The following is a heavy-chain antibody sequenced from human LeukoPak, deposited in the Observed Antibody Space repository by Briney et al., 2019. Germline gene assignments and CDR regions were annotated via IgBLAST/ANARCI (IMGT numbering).Heavy chain of an antibody. CDR1: GGSISSYY. CDR3: ARGGSSSWYGGYFDY. D-gene: IGHD6-13*01. CDR2: IYYSGST. J-gene: IGHJ4*02. Sequence: PSETLSLTCTVSGGSISSYYWSWIRQPPGKGLEWIGYIYYSGSTNYNPSLKSRVTISVDTSKNQFSLKLSSVTAADTAVYYCARGGSSSWYGGYFDYWGQGTLVTVSS. V-gene: IGHV4-59*01.